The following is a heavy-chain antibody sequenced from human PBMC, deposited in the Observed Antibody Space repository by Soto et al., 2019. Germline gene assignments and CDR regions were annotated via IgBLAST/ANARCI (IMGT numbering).Heavy chain of an antibody. J-gene: IGHJ5*02. CDR2: IYYSGGT. CDR3: AGEMTAVTATGDWFDP. V-gene: IGHV4-30-2*01. Sequence: PSETLCLPCVVSAASIRSGCDSWTWIRQPPGKALEWIGYIYYSGGTNYNPSLKSRVTISMDRSNNQFSLRLNSVTAADTAVYYCAGEMTAVTATGDWFDPWGQGTLVTVS. D-gene: IGHD4-17*01. CDR1: AASIRSGCDS.